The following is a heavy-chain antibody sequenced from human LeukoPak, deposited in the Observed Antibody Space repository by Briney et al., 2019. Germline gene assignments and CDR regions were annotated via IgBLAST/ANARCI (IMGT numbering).Heavy chain of an antibody. Sequence: SVKVSCKASGYTFTSYGINWVRQAPGQGLEWMGRIIPILGIANYAQKFQGRVTITADKSTSTAYMELSSLRSEDTAVYYCAREVRELLTYFDYWGQGTLVTVSS. CDR2: IIPILGIA. CDR1: GYTFTSYG. CDR3: AREVRELLTYFDY. J-gene: IGHJ4*02. D-gene: IGHD1-26*01. V-gene: IGHV1-69*04.